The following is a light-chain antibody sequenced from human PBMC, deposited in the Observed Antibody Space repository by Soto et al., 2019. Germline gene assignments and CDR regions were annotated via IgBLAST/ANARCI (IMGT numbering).Light chain of an antibody. CDR2: LGS. V-gene: IGKV2-28*01. CDR1: QSLQHSNGYNY. J-gene: IGKJ4*01. CDR3: MQALQTPLT. Sequence: DIVMTQSPLSLPVTPGEPASISCRSSQSLQHSNGYNYLDLYLQKPGQSPQLLIYLGSTRASWVPDRFSGSGSGTDFTLKISRVEAEDVGVYYCMQALQTPLTFGGGTKVEIK.